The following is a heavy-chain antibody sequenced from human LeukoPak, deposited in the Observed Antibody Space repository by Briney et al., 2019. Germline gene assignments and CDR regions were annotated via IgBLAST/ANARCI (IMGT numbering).Heavy chain of an antibody. J-gene: IGHJ4*02. CDR1: GGSFSGYY. CDR2: INHSGST. Sequence: PSETLSLTCAVYGGSFSGYYWSWIRQPPGKGLEWIGEINHSGSTNYNPSLKSRVTISVDTSKNQFSLKLSSVTAADTAAYYCARGRLYSSSSARFDYWGQGTLVTVSS. CDR3: ARGRLYSSSSARFDY. V-gene: IGHV4-34*01. D-gene: IGHD6-6*01.